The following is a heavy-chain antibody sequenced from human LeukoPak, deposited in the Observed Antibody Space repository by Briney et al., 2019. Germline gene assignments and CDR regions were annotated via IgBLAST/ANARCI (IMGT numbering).Heavy chain of an antibody. J-gene: IGHJ1*01. V-gene: IGHV3-23*01. D-gene: IGHD2-21*01. CDR1: GFTFSSYA. CDR2: ISGSGGST. Sequence: GGSLRLSCAASGFTFSSYAMSWVRQAPGKGLEWVSAISGSGGSTYYADSVKGRFTISRDNSKNTLYLQMNSLRAEDTAVSYCAKGEAGVVIARIHIGAEYFQHWGQGTLVTVSS. CDR3: AKGEAGVVIARIHIGAEYFQH.